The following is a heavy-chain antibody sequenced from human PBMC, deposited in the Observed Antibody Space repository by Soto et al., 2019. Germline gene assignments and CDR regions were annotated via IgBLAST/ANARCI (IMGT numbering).Heavy chain of an antibody. Sequence: SETLSLTCAVYGGSFSGYYWSWIRQPPGKGLEWIGEINHSGSTNYNPSLKSRVTISVDTSKNQFSLKLSSVAAADTAVYYCARRRIAAAVHNWFDPWGQGTLVTVPQ. V-gene: IGHV4-34*01. CDR2: INHSGST. D-gene: IGHD6-13*01. J-gene: IGHJ5*02. CDR3: ARRRIAAAVHNWFDP. CDR1: GGSFSGYY.